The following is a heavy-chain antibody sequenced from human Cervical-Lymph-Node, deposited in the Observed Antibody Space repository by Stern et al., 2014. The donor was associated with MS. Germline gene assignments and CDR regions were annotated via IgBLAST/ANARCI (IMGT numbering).Heavy chain of an antibody. J-gene: IGHJ5*02. V-gene: IGHV4-31*01. CDR3: ARVHPITIFGVVIRGGWFDP. CDR1: GGSISSGGYY. Sequence: QVQLQESGPGLVKPSQTLSLTCTVSGGSISSGGYYWSWIRQHPGKGVEWIGYIYYSGSTYYNPSLKSLVTISVDTSKNQFSLKLSSVTAADTAVYYCARVHPITIFGVVIRGGWFDPWGQGTLVTVSS. CDR2: IYYSGST. D-gene: IGHD3-3*01.